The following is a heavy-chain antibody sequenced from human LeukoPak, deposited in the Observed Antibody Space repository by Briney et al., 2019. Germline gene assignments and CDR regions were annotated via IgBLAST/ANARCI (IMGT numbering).Heavy chain of an antibody. J-gene: IGHJ6*02. V-gene: IGHV4-59*01. Sequence: PSETLSLTCTVSGGSISSYYWSWIRQPPGKGLEWIGYIYYSGSTNYNPSLKSRVTISVDTSKNQFSLKLSSVTAADTAVYYCARELAHLRGYKDYYGMDVWGQGTTVTVSS. CDR3: ARELAHLRGYKDYYGMDV. CDR2: IYYSGST. CDR1: GGSISSYY. D-gene: IGHD5-12*01.